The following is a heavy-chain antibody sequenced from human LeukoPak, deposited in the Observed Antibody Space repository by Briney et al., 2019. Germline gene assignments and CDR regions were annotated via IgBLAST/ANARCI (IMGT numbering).Heavy chain of an antibody. J-gene: IGHJ4*02. CDR3: ATEGGY. CDR2: IFYSGST. Sequence: SETLSLTCTVSSGSINSNEYYWGWIRQPPGKGLEYIGTIFYSGSTYYNPSLKSRVTMSVDTSKNQFSLNLSSVTAADTAVYYCATEGGYWGQGTLVTVSS. V-gene: IGHV4-39*07. D-gene: IGHD3-16*01. CDR1: SGSINSNEYY.